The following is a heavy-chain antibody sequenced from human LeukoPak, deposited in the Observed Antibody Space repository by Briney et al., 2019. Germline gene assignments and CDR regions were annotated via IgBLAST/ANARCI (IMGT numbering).Heavy chain of an antibody. Sequence: GGSLRLSCAASGFTFSSYSMNWVCQAPGKGLEWVSSISSSSSYIYYADSVKGRFTISRDNAKNSLYLQMNSLRAEDTAVYYCARVGCSGGSCYSFDYWGQGTLVTVSS. CDR1: GFTFSSYS. J-gene: IGHJ4*02. D-gene: IGHD2-15*01. CDR2: ISSSSSYI. V-gene: IGHV3-21*01. CDR3: ARVGCSGGSCYSFDY.